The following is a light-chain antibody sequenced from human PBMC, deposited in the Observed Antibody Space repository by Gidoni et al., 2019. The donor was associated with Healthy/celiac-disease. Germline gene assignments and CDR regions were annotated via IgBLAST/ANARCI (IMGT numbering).Light chain of an antibody. CDR2: DAS. V-gene: IGKV3-11*01. CDR1: QSVSSY. J-gene: IGKJ5*01. Sequence: ENVLQPSPATLSLSPGERATLSCRASQSVSSYLAWYQQKPGQAPRLLIYDASNRATGIPARFSGSGSGTDFTLTISSLEPEDFAVYYCQQRSNWRITFGQGTRLEIK. CDR3: QQRSNWRIT.